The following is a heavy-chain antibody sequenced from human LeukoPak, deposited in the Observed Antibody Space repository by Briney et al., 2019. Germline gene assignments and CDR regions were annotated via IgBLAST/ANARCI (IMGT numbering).Heavy chain of an antibody. D-gene: IGHD3-22*01. Sequence: GGSLRLSCAASGFTVSSYYMSWVRQAPGKGLEWVSVIYTGGSTYYADSVKGRFTISRDNSKNTLYLQMNNLRGEDTAVYYCARGLPISMIIEGNYGLDIWGQGTAVTVSS. CDR3: ARGLPISMIIEGNYGLDI. J-gene: IGHJ6*02. V-gene: IGHV3-53*01. CDR2: IYTGGST. CDR1: GFTVSSYY.